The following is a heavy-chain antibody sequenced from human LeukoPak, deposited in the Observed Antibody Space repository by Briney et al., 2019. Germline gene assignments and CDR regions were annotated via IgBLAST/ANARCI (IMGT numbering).Heavy chain of an antibody. CDR2: INPNSGGT. CDR1: GYTFTGYY. CDR3: AKDAYSGFSGSFYSDY. D-gene: IGHD6-13*01. J-gene: IGHJ4*02. V-gene: IGHV1-2*02. Sequence: ASVRVSCKTSGYTFTGYYLHWVRQAPGQGLEWMGWINPNSGGTNYPQKFQGRVTMTRATSISTAYMELTGLTSDDTAVYYCAKDAYSGFSGSFYSDYWGQGTLVTVSS.